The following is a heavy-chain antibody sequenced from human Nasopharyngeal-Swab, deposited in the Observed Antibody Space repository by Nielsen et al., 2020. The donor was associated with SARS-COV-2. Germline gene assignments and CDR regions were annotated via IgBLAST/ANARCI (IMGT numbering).Heavy chain of an antibody. CDR2: INSDGSST. CDR1: GFTFSSYW. D-gene: IGHD4-23*01. J-gene: IGHJ6*03. CDR3: ARENGGSVLVSYMDV. V-gene: IGHV3-74*01. Sequence: GESLKISCAASGFTFSSYWMHWVRQAPGKGLVWVSRINSDGSSTSYADSVKGRFTISRDNAKNTLYLQMNSLGAEDTAVYYCARENGGSVLVSYMDVWGKGTTVTVSS.